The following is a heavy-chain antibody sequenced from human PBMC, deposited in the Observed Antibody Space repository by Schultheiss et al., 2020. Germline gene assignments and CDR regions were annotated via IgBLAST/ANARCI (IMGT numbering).Heavy chain of an antibody. CDR1: GFSLSNARMG. Sequence: SGPTLVKPTETLTLTCTVSGFSLSNARMGVSWIRQPAGKGLEWIGRIYTSGSTNYNPSLKSRVTISVDTSKNQFSLKLSSVTAADTAVYYCARSTTLMVYASFDYWGQGTLVTVSS. J-gene: IGHJ4*02. CDR3: ARSTTLMVYASFDY. CDR2: IYTSGST. D-gene: IGHD2-8*01. V-gene: IGHV4-61*02.